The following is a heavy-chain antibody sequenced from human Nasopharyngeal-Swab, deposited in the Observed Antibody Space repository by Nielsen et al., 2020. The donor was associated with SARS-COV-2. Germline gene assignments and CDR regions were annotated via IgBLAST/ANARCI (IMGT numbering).Heavy chain of an antibody. J-gene: IGHJ4*02. CDR1: GFTVSSHY. D-gene: IGHD4-17*01. CDR3: APGEYGDYVG. Sequence: GESLKISCAASGFTVSSHYMSWVRQAPGKGLEWVSVIYSGGSTYYADSVKGRFTISRDNSKNTLYLQMNSLRAEDTAVYYCAPGEYGDYVGWGQGTLVTVSS. V-gene: IGHV3-53*01. CDR2: IYSGGST.